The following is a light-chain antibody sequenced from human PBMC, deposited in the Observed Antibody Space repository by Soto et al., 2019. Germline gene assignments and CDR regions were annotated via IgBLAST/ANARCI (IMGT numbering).Light chain of an antibody. V-gene: IGKV1-5*01. CDR1: QSISSW. Sequence: DIQMTPSPSTLSASVGDRVTLTCRASQSISSWLAWYQQKPGKAPKLLIYDASSLESGVPSRFSGSGSGTEFTLTISSLQPDDFATYYCQQYNSYWTFGQGTKVDIK. J-gene: IGKJ1*01. CDR3: QQYNSYWT. CDR2: DAS.